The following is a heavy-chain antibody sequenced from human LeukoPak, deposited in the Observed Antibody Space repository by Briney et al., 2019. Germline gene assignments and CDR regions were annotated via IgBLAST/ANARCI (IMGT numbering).Heavy chain of an antibody. CDR1: GYTFINYR. Sequence: ASVKVSCKASGYTFINYRITWVRQAPGQGLEWMGWISAYNGNTNYAQKFQGRVTITADKSTSTAYMELSSLRSEDTAVYYCARSRAAADGAFDIWGQGTMVTVSS. V-gene: IGHV1-18*01. D-gene: IGHD6-13*01. CDR2: ISAYNGNT. CDR3: ARSRAAADGAFDI. J-gene: IGHJ3*02.